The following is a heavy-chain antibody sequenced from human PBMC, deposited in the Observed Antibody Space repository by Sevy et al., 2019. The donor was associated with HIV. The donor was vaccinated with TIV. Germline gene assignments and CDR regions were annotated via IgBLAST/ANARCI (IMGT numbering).Heavy chain of an antibody. CDR2: IRRETFGEAP. J-gene: IGHJ4*03. V-gene: IGHV3-49*04. CDR3: TVTRGCYDHIFDS. D-gene: IGHD5-12*01. Sequence: GGSLRLSCTTSGFTFADYAMSWVRQAPGKGLEWIAFIRRETFGEAPQYAASVKGRFIISRDDSKSIAYLQMNSLKTEDTAVYYCTVTRGCYDHIFDSWGQGALVTVSS. CDR1: GFTFADYA.